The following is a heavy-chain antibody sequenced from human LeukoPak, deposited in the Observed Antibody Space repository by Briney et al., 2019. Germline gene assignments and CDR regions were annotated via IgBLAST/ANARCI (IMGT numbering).Heavy chain of an antibody. CDR3: AKDIGAGYYYDSSGYLFDH. CDR1: GFTFDDYA. Sequence: GGSLRLSCAASGFTFDDYAMHWVRQAPGKGLERVSGISWNSGSIGYADSVKGRFTISRDNAKNSLYLQMNSLRAEDTALYYCAKDIGAGYYYDSSGYLFDHWGQGTLVTVSS. J-gene: IGHJ4*02. D-gene: IGHD3-22*01. CDR2: ISWNSGSI. V-gene: IGHV3-9*01.